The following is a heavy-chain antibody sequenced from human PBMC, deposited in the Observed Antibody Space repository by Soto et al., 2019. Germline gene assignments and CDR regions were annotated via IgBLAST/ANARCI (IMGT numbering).Heavy chain of an antibody. CDR3: AKDREVYASPGAAPARGDY. V-gene: IGHV3-23*01. D-gene: IGHD2-2*01. CDR2: ISGSGGNS. CDR1: GFTFSSYA. J-gene: IGHJ4*02. Sequence: EVQLLESGGSLVQPGGSLRLSCAASGFTFSSYAMIWVRQAPGKGLEWVSGISGSGGNSYYADSVRGRFTVSRDNSKNTLYLHMNSLRAEDTAVYYCAKDREVYASPGAAPARGDYWDQGALVTVSS.